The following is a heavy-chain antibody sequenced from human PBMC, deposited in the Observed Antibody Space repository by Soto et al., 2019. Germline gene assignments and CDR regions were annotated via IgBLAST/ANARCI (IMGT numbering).Heavy chain of an antibody. D-gene: IGHD6-6*01. Sequence: EVQLLESGGGLVQPGGSLRLSCAASGFTFSSYAMSWVRQASGKGLEWVSSISGSGGSTYYADSVKGRFTISRDNAKNTLYLQMNSLRAEDTAVYYCAKDGGIAARLEDYWGQGTLVTVSS. V-gene: IGHV3-23*01. CDR3: AKDGGIAARLEDY. J-gene: IGHJ4*02. CDR1: GFTFSSYA. CDR2: ISGSGGST.